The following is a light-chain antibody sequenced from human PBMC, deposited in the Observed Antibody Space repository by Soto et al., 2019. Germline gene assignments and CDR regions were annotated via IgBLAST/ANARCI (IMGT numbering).Light chain of an antibody. CDR1: SSDVGGYNY. CDR2: DVS. Sequence: QSALTQPASVSGSPGQSITISCTGTSSDVGGYNYVSWYQQHPGKAPKLMIYDVSNRPSGVSNRFSGSKSGNTASLTISGLQAEDEADYYCISYITRSFVVFGGGTKLTVL. CDR3: ISYITRSFVV. J-gene: IGLJ2*01. V-gene: IGLV2-14*01.